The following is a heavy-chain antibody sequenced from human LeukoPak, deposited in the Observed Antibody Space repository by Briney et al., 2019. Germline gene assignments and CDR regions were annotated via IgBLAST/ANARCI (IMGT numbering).Heavy chain of an antibody. CDR3: AKAHVVVVAACDY. Sequence: PGGSLRLSCAASGFTFSSYGMHWVSQAPGKGLEWVAFIRYDGGNKYYSDSVKGRFTISRDNSKNTLYLQMNSLRAEDTAVYYCAKAHVVVVAACDYWGQGTLVTVSS. CDR1: GFTFSSYG. J-gene: IGHJ4*02. V-gene: IGHV3-30*02. D-gene: IGHD2-15*01. CDR2: IRYDGGNK.